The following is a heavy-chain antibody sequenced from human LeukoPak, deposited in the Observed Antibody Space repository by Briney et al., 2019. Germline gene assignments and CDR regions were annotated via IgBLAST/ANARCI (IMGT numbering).Heavy chain of an antibody. Sequence: GGSLRLSRAASGFIFSSYSMIWVRQAPGKGLEWVSSITSSSTYIYYADSVKGRFTISRDNSKNTLYLQMNSLRAEDTAVYYCASAWHLGIVVVMLDYWGQGTLVTVSS. D-gene: IGHD3-22*01. CDR2: ITSSSTYI. J-gene: IGHJ4*02. CDR1: GFIFSSYS. V-gene: IGHV3-21*01. CDR3: ASAWHLGIVVVMLDY.